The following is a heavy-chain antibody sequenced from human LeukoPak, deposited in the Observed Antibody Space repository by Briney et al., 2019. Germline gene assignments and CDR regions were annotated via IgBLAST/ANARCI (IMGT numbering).Heavy chain of an antibody. CDR3: ARSDYHNSGSHTVFDAFDI. D-gene: IGHD3-10*01. V-gene: IGHV4-4*02. Sequence: SETLSLTCAVSGGSISSSNWWSWVRQPPGKGLEWIGEIYHSGSTNYNPSLKSQVTISVDKSKNQFSLKLRFVTAADTAMYYCARSDYHNSGSHTVFDAFDIWGQGTRVTVSS. CDR1: GGSISSSNW. CDR2: IYHSGST. J-gene: IGHJ3*02.